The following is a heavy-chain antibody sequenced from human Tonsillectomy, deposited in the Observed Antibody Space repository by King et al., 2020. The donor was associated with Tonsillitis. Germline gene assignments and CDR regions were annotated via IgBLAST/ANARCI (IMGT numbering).Heavy chain of an antibody. CDR2: ISYDGSNK. D-gene: IGHD5-18*01. Sequence: VQLVESGGGVVQPGRSLRLSCAVSGITFSSFGMHWVRQATGKGLEWVAVISYDGSNKYYADSVKGRFTISRDNSKNTLYLQMNSLRDEDTAVYHCAKDLGDVDPGSYGMDVWGQGTTVTVSS. CDR3: AKDLGDVDPGSYGMDV. V-gene: IGHV3-30*18. CDR1: GITFSSFG. J-gene: IGHJ6*02.